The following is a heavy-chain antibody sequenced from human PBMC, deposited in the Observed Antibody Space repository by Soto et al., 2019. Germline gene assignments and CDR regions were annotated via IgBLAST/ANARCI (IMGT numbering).Heavy chain of an antibody. CDR2: IWYDGSNK. D-gene: IGHD3-10*01. CDR3: ARDFFPRYYGSIPFDP. J-gene: IGHJ5*02. Sequence: PGGSLRLSCAASGFTFSSYGMHWVRQAPGKGLEWVAVIWYDGSNKYYADSVKGRFTISRDNSKNTLYLQMNSLRAEDTAVYYCARDFFPRYYGSIPFDPWGQGTLVTVSS. V-gene: IGHV3-33*01. CDR1: GFTFSSYG.